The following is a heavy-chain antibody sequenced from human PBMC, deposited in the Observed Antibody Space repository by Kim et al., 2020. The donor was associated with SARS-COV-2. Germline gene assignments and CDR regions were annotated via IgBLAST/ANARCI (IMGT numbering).Heavy chain of an antibody. J-gene: IGHJ6*02. CDR3: AREWSGDHYYYGMDV. D-gene: IGHD3-10*01. Sequence: PALKSRVSLSVDTSKNQFSLKLSSVTAADTAVDYCAREWSGDHYYYGMDVWGQGTTVTVSS. V-gene: IGHV4-59*01.